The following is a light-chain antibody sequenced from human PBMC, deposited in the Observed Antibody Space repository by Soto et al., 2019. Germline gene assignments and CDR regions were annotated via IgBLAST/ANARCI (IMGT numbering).Light chain of an antibody. V-gene: IGLV2-14*01. Sequence: QSALTQPASVSGSPGQSITISCTGTNSDVGGYNYVSWYQQYPGKAPKLMIYDVSNRPSGVSNRFSGSKSGNTASLTISGFQAEDEADYYCSSYTSSSTLVFGTGTKLTVL. CDR1: NSDVGGYNY. J-gene: IGLJ1*01. CDR3: SSYTSSSTLV. CDR2: DVS.